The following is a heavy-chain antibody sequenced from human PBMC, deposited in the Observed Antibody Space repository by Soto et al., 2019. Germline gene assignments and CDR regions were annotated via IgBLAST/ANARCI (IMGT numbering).Heavy chain of an antibody. D-gene: IGHD3-16*01. V-gene: IGHV3-23*01. Sequence: GESLRLSCAASGFTFRNYAMSWVRQAPGKGLEWVSRISGNGGDINYADSVKGRFTISRDNSKNTLYLQMNSLRAEDTAVYYCAKRGDLVEVSPTFVGYGMDVWGQGTRVTVSS. CDR3: AKRGDLVEVSPTFVGYGMDV. CDR2: ISGNGGDI. CDR1: GFTFRNYA. J-gene: IGHJ6*02.